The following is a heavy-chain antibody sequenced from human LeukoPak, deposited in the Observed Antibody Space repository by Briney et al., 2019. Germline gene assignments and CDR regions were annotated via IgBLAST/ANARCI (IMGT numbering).Heavy chain of an antibody. Sequence: PGGSLRLSCAASGFTFSNYAMHWVRQAPGKGLEWVAVISYDGSNKYYADSVKGQFTISRDNSKNTFYLEMNRLSAEDTAVYYCARSRGATGYYWVDYWGQGTLVTVSS. D-gene: IGHD3-22*01. CDR3: ARSRGATGYYWVDY. CDR2: ISYDGSNK. CDR1: GFTFSNYA. V-gene: IGHV3-30-3*01. J-gene: IGHJ4*02.